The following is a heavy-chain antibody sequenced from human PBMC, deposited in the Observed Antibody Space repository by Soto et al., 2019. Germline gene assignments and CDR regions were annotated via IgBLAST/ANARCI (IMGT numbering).Heavy chain of an antibody. CDR1: GFTVGNNY. D-gene: IGHD3-10*01. J-gene: IGHJ4*02. CDR2: IYSTGTT. V-gene: IGHV3-53*01. Sequence: EVQLVESGGGLIQPGGSLKLSCAASGFTVGNNYMSWVRQAPGKGLEWVSLIYSTGTTKYADSVKGRFTVSRDNAKNTVYLQMNGLRAEDTAVYYCAKDGRGSGSHYNSFGYWGQGTLVTVSS. CDR3: AKDGRGSGSHYNSFGY.